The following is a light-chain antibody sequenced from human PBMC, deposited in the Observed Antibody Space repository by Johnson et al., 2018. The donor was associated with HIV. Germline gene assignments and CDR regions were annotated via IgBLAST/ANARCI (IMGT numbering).Light chain of an antibody. CDR3: GAWDSSLSAYV. J-gene: IGLJ1*01. CDR2: ENN. CDR1: SSNIGNNC. Sequence: QSVLTQPPSVSAAPGQKVTISCSGSSSNIGNNCVSWYQQLPGTAPKLLIYENNKRPSGIPDRFSGSKSGTSATLGITGLQTGDEADYFCGAWDSSLSAYVLGTGTKVTVL. V-gene: IGLV1-51*02.